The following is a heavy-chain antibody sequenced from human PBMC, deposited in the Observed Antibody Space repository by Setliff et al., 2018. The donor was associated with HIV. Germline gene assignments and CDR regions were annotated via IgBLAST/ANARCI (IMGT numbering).Heavy chain of an antibody. D-gene: IGHD3-22*01. CDR3: ARSTYYFDSSGYKYNWFDP. CDR2: IYYSGST. V-gene: IGHV4-31*03. J-gene: IGHJ5*02. CDR1: GGSIGSGGYY. Sequence: SETLSLTCTVSGGSIGSGGYYWSWIRQHPGKGLEWIGYIYYSGSTYYNPSFKRRLSISVDASKNQFSLKLSSVTAADTAVYYCARSTYYFDSSGYKYNWFDPWGQGTRVTVSS.